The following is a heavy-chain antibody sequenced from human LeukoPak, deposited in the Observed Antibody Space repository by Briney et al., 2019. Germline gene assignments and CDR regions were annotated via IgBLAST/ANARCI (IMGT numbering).Heavy chain of an antibody. J-gene: IGHJ4*02. Sequence: GASVKVSCKASGYTFTGYYMHWVRQAPGQGLEWMGWINPNSGGTNYAQKFQGRVTMTRDTSISTAYMELSRLRSDDTAVYHCARNTMVRGVADYWGQGTLVTVSS. D-gene: IGHD3-10*01. V-gene: IGHV1-2*02. CDR2: INPNSGGT. CDR1: GYTFTGYY. CDR3: ARNTMVRGVADY.